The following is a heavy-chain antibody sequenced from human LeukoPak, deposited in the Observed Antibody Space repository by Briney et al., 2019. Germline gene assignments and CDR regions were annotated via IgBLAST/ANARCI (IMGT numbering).Heavy chain of an antibody. J-gene: IGHJ5*02. CDR1: GGSISSSSYY. Sequence: SETLSLTCTVSGGSISSSSYYWGWIRQPPGKGLEWTGSIYYSGSTYYNPSLKSRVTISVDTSKNQFSLKLSSVTAADTAVYYCARVVYDILTGYYGHNWFDPWGQGTLVTVSS. V-gene: IGHV4-39*01. CDR3: ARVVYDILTGYYGHNWFDP. D-gene: IGHD3-9*01. CDR2: IYYSGST.